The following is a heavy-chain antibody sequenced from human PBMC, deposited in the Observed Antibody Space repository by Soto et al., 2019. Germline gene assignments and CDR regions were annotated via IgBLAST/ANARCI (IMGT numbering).Heavy chain of an antibody. Sequence: QVQLQESGPGLVKPSETLSLTCTVSGGSINFYYWSWIRQPAGKGLEWIGRIYTSGRANYTPSLKSRVTMSVDTSKNQLSLKLRSVTAADSAIYYCTRDRSEGSGRYFWVDSWGQGSLVTVSS. CDR2: IYTSGRA. CDR1: GGSINFYY. V-gene: IGHV4-4*07. J-gene: IGHJ4*02. CDR3: TRDRSEGSGRYFWVDS. D-gene: IGHD1-26*01.